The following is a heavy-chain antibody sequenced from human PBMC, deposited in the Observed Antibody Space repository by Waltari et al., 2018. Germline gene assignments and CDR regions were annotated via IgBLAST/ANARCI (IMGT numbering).Heavy chain of an antibody. V-gene: IGHV3-7*01. CDR1: GFTLSHYW. CDR2: IKEDGGRK. J-gene: IGHJ4*02. CDR3: VRNRGWQQFDF. D-gene: IGHD2-15*01. Sequence: EVQLVESGGGLVQPGGSLRLACAVSGFTLSHYWMGWVRQAPGKGLEWVAGIKEDGGRKDYVDSVMGRFTISRDNAKSTLYLQMNSLRAEDTAVFYCVRNRGWQQFDFWGQGTLVTVSS.